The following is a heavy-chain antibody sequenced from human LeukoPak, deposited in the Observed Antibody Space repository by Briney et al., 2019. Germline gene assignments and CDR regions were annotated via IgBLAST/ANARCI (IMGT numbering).Heavy chain of an antibody. CDR2: IYNSGRS. CDR3: SREQIRGSGSYYYNLFDP. CDR1: GGSISSTSYF. Sequence: PSETLSLTCTVSGGSISSTSYFWGWIRQPPGKGLEWIGSIYNSGRSHYNPSLKSRVTISVDTSKNQFSLKLSSVTAADTAMYFCSREQIRGSGSYYYNLFDPWGQGALVTVSS. V-gene: IGHV4-39*07. D-gene: IGHD3-10*01. J-gene: IGHJ5*02.